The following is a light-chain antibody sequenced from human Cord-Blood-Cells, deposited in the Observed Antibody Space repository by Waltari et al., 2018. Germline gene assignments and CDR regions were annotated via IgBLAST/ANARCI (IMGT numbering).Light chain of an antibody. CDR1: RSNIWAGYD. V-gene: IGLV1-40*01. CDR3: QSYDSSLSGSV. Sequence: QSVLTQPPSVSVAPGQRVTISCTGSRSNIWAGYDVHWYQQLPGTAPKLLIYGNSNRPSGVPDRFSGSKSGTSASLAITGLQAEDEADYYCQSYDSSLSGSVFGGGTKLTVL. CDR2: GNS. J-gene: IGLJ3*02.